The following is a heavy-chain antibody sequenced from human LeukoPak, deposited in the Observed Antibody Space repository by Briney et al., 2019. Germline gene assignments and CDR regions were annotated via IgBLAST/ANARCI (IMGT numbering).Heavy chain of an antibody. D-gene: IGHD6-19*01. CDR2: IYYSGST. CDR1: SGSISSYY. V-gene: IGHV4-59*01. J-gene: IGHJ6*02. CDR3: ARATRSGSNYYYGMDV. Sequence: SETLSLTCTVSSGSISSYYWSWIRQPPVKGLEWIGYIYYSGSTNYNPSLKSRVTISVDTSKNQFSLKLSSVTAADTAVYYCARATRSGSNYYYGMDVWGQGTTVTVSS.